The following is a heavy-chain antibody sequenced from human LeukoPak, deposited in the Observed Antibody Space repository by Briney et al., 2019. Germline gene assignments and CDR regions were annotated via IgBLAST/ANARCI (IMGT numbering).Heavy chain of an antibody. V-gene: IGHV4-31*03. J-gene: IGHJ6*02. CDR2: IYYSGST. CDR1: GGSISSGGYY. CDR3: ARGTYYDFWSGYPSPMDV. Sequence: PSETLSLTCTVSGGSISSGGYYWSWIRQHRGKGLEWIGYIYYSGSTYYNPSLKSRVTISVDTSKNQFSLKLSSVTAADTAVYYCARGTYYDFWSGYPSPMDVWGQGTTVTVSS. D-gene: IGHD3-3*01.